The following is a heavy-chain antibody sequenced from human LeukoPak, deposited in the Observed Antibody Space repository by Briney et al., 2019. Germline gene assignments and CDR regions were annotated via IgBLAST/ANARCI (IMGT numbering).Heavy chain of an antibody. J-gene: IGHJ4*02. CDR3: ARGSPYYDFWSGYSLEYYFDY. D-gene: IGHD3-3*01. CDR2: ISYSGRT. V-gene: IGHV4-59*01. CDR1: GGSISSYY. Sequence: PSETLSLTCTVSGGSISSYYWSWIRQPPGKGLEWIGYISYSGRTDYNPSLKSRVTISEDTSKNQFSLKLSSVTAADTAVYYCARGSPYYDFWSGYSLEYYFDYWGQGTLVTVSS.